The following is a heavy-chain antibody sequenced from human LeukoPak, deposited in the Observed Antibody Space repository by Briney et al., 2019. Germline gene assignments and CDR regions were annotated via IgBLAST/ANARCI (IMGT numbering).Heavy chain of an antibody. CDR2: ISGSGGST. D-gene: IGHD6-6*01. V-gene: IGHV3-23*01. CDR3: AKLATRLAARPNFDY. J-gene: IGHJ4*02. CDR1: GFTFSSYA. Sequence: PGGSLRLSCAASGFTFSSYAMSWVRQAPGKGLEWVSAISGSGGSTYYADSVKGRFTISRDNSKNSLYLQMDSLRAVDTAVYYCAKLATRLAARPNFDYWGLGTLVAVSS.